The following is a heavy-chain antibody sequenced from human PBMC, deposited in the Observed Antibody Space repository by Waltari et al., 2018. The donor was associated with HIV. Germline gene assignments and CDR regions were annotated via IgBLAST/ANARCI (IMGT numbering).Heavy chain of an antibody. V-gene: IGHV1-3*01. Sequence: QVQLVQSGAEVKKPGASVKVSCKASGYTFTNYVMHWVRQAPGQRLEWMGWISAGNGNTKYSQKFQGRVTISSDTSASTAYMEVSSLRSEDTAVYYCARDIVSAAAGIYYYYGMDVWGQGTTVTVSS. CDR3: ARDIVSAAAGIYYYYGMDV. CDR2: ISAGNGNT. D-gene: IGHD6-13*01. CDR1: GYTFTNYV. J-gene: IGHJ6*02.